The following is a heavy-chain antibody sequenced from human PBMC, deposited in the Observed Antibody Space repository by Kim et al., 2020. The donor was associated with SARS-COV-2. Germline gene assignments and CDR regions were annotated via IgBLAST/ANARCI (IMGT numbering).Heavy chain of an antibody. D-gene: IGHD1-20*01. CDR1: GGTFSSYA. J-gene: IGHJ3*02. CDR3: ARGDYNWNPTEAFDI. V-gene: IGHV1-69*04. Sequence: SVKVSCKASGGTFSSYAISWVRQAPGQGLEWMGRIIPILGIANYAQKFQGRVTITADKSTSTAYMELSSLRSEDTAVYYCARGDYNWNPTEAFDIWGQGTMVTVSS. CDR2: IIPILGIA.